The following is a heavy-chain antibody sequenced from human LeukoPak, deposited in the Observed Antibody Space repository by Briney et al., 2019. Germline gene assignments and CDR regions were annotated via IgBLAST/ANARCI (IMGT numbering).Heavy chain of an antibody. V-gene: IGHV4-34*01. D-gene: IGHD4-17*01. Sequence: ESSETLSLTCAVYDGSFSGYYWSWIRQPPGKGLEWIGEINHSGSTNYNPSLKSRVTISLDTSKSQFSLKLSSVTAADTAVYYCATTRLSATTTVTTIPWFDPWGQGTLVTVSS. CDR1: DGSFSGYY. CDR3: ATTRLSATTTVTTIPWFDP. J-gene: IGHJ5*02. CDR2: INHSGST.